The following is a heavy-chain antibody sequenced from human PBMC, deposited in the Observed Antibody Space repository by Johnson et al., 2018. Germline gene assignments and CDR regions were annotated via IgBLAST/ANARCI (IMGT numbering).Heavy chain of an antibody. CDR2: ISYDGSNK. CDR1: GFTFSSYG. CDR3: AKDQSLEWLLKVRVNYYYMGV. D-gene: IGHD3-3*01. Sequence: QVQLVQSGGGVVQPGRSLRLSCAASGFTFSSYGMHWVRQAPGKGLEWVAVISYDGSNKYYADSVKGRFTISRDNSKNTLYLKMNSLRAEDTAVYYWAKDQSLEWLLKVRVNYYYMGVWGKGTTVTVSS. J-gene: IGHJ6*03. V-gene: IGHV3-30*18.